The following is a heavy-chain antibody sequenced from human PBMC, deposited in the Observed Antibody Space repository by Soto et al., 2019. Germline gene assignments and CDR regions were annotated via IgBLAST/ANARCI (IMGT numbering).Heavy chain of an antibody. D-gene: IGHD6-13*01. V-gene: IGHV3-30-3*01. CDR3: ARETSSSWYYYYYGMDV. J-gene: IGHJ6*02. Sequence: AGGSLRLSCAASGFTFSSYAMHWVRQAPGKGLEWVAVISYDGSNKYYADSVKGRFTISRDNSKNTLYLQMNSLRAEDTAVYYCARETSSSWYYYYYGMDVWGQGTTVTVSS. CDR2: ISYDGSNK. CDR1: GFTFSSYA.